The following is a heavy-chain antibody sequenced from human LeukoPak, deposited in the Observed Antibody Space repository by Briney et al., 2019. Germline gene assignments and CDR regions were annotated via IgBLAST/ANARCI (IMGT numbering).Heavy chain of an antibody. J-gene: IGHJ5*02. Sequence: SETLSLTCAVYGGSFSGYYWSWIRQPPGKGLEWIGEINHSGSTNYNPSLKSRVTISVDTSKNQFSLKLSSVTAADTAVYYCARRVFGTTGHWFDPWGQGTLVTVSS. CDR3: ARRVFGTTGHWFDP. V-gene: IGHV4-34*01. CDR1: GGSFSGYY. CDR2: INHSGST. D-gene: IGHD1-1*01.